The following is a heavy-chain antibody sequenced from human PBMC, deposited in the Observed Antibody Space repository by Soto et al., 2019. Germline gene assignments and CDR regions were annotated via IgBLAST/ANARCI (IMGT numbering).Heavy chain of an antibody. Sequence: PGGSLRLSCAASGFTFSSYGMHWVRQAPGKGLEWVAVISYDGSNKYYADSVKGRFTISRDNSKNTLYLQMNSLRAEDTAVYYCAKGCSSGWYGIDYWGQGTLVTVSS. V-gene: IGHV3-30*18. CDR3: AKGCSSGWYGIDY. CDR2: ISYDGSNK. D-gene: IGHD6-19*01. CDR1: GFTFSSYG. J-gene: IGHJ4*02.